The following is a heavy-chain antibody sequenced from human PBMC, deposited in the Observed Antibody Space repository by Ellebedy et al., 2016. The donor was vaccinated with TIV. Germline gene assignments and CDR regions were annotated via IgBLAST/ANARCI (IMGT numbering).Heavy chain of an antibody. CDR2: ISWRGHYI. CDR3: TKDLLRGIWGGSGRDY. D-gene: IGHD7-27*01. J-gene: IGHJ4*02. Sequence: SLKISCAASGFTFDDYAMRWVRQAPGKGLEWVSGISWRGHYIGYADSVRGRFTISRGNAKNSLYLQMNSLRIEDTAVYYCTKDLLRGIWGGSGRDYWGQGTLVTVSS. CDR1: GFTFDDYA. V-gene: IGHV3-9*01.